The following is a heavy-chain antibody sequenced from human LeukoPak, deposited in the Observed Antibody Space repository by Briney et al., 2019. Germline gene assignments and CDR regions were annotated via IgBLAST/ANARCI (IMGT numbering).Heavy chain of an antibody. J-gene: IGHJ3*02. CDR1: GFIFSNFG. D-gene: IGHD3-3*01. CDR2: ISSSSSYI. CDR3: ARGLRSGYYHDAFDI. Sequence: GGSLRLSCAVSGFIFSNFGMHWVRQAPGKGLEWVSSISSSSSYIYYADSVKGRFTISRDNAKNSLYLQMNSLRAEDTAVYYCARGLRSGYYHDAFDIWGQGTMVTVSS. V-gene: IGHV3-21*01.